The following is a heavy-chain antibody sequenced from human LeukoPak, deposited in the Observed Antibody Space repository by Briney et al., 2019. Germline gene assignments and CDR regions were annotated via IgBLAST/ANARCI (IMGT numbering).Heavy chain of an antibody. CDR3: AKHSSHWYSFDS. J-gene: IGHJ4*02. D-gene: IGHD6-19*01. Sequence: PGGSLRLSCAASGFTLSSYAMNWVRQAPGKGLEWVSTISGSGGNTYYADSVKGRFTISRDNSKNTLYLQMNSLRAEDTAVFYCAKHSSHWYSFDSWGQGTLVTVSS. CDR1: GFTLSSYA. CDR2: ISGSGGNT. V-gene: IGHV3-23*01.